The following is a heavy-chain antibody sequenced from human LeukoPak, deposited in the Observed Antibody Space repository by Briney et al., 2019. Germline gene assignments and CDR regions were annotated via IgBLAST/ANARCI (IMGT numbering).Heavy chain of an antibody. V-gene: IGHV4-34*01. CDR2: INHSGST. CDR1: GGSFSGYY. D-gene: IGHD3-22*01. Sequence: SETLSLTCAVYGGSFSGYYWSWIRQPPGKGLEWVGEINHSGSTNYNPSLKSRVTISVDTSKNQFSLKLSSVTAADTAVYYCARGVYYYDSSGLAVHDAFDIWGQGTMVTVSS. CDR3: ARGVYYYDSSGLAVHDAFDI. J-gene: IGHJ3*02.